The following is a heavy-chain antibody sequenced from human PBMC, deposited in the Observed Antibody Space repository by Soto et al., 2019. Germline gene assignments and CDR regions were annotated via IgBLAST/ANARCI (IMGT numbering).Heavy chain of an antibody. Sequence: QLQLRESGPGLVRPSETLSLTCTVSGGDVTSSRYYWAWIRQTPGKGLEWIATIYYVGSTYYSASLKIPFTISIDTSKNQFSLKMTSVTAADTAVYFCATMEPHHDFWSANYYFAYWGQGTLVTVSS. CDR2: IYYVGST. V-gene: IGHV4-39*01. D-gene: IGHD3-3*01. J-gene: IGHJ4*02. CDR1: GGDVTSSRYY. CDR3: ATMEPHHDFWSANYYFAY.